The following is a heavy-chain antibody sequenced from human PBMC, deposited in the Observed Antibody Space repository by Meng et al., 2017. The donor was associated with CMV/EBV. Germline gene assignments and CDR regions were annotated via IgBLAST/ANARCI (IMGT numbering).Heavy chain of an antibody. V-gene: IGHV3-53*01. CDR2: IYSGGST. J-gene: IGHJ4*02. CDR1: GFTVSSNY. D-gene: IGHD3-10*01. Sequence: GSLRLSCAASGFTVSSNYMSWVRQAPGKGLEWVSVIYSGGSTYYPDSVKGRFTISRDNSKNTLYLQMNSLRAEDTAVYYCARVATMVRGVIDYWGQGTLVTVSS. CDR3: ARVATMVRGVIDY.